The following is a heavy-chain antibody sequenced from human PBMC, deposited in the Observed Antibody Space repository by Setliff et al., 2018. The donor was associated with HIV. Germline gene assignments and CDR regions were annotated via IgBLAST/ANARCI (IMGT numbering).Heavy chain of an antibody. J-gene: IGHJ4*02. Sequence: GGSLRLSCAASGFTFDDYAMHWVRQAPGKGLEWVSGISWNSGSIGYADSVKGRFIISRDNAKNSVYLQMNSLRAEDTAVYYCARIPYSDSFFDSWGQGTLVTVSS. CDR3: ARIPYSDSFFDS. D-gene: IGHD4-17*01. CDR1: GFTFDDYA. CDR2: ISWNSGSI. V-gene: IGHV3-9*01.